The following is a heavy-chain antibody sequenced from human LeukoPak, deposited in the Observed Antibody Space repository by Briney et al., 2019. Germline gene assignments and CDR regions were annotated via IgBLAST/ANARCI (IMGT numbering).Heavy chain of an antibody. CDR3: ARQNYGDAHDY. CDR1: GFTFSSYW. CDR2: IKQDGSEK. V-gene: IGHV3-7*01. Sequence: GGSLRLSCAASGFTFSSYWMNWVRQAPGKGLEWVANIKQDGSEKYYVDSVKGRFTISRDNAKISLYLQMNSLRAEDTAVYYCARQNYGDAHDYWGQGTLVTVSS. J-gene: IGHJ4*02. D-gene: IGHD4/OR15-4a*01.